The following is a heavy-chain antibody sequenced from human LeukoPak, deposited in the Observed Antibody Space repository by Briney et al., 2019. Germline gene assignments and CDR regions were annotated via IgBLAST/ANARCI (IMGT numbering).Heavy chain of an antibody. CDR3: AKDSSGYYSHFDY. J-gene: IGHJ4*02. CDR2: ISWNSGSI. V-gene: IGHV3-9*01. CDR1: GFTFDDYA. Sequence: PGGSLRLSCAASGFTFDDYAMHWVRQAPGKGLEWVSGISWNSGSIGYADSVKGRFTISRDNAKNSLYLQMNSLRAEDTALYYCAKDSSGYYSHFDYWGQGTLVTVSS. D-gene: IGHD3-22*01.